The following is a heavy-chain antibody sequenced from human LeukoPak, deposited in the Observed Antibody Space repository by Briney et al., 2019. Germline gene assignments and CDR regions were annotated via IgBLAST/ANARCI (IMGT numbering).Heavy chain of an antibody. D-gene: IGHD6-19*01. J-gene: IGHJ4*02. CDR2: ISSSSSYI. V-gene: IGHV3-21*01. CDR3: ARVGLAASSGFPPFDY. Sequence: GGSLRLSCAASGFTFSSYSMNWVRQAPGKGLEWVSSISSSSSYIYYADSVKGRFTISRDNAKNSLYLQMNSLRAEDTAIYYCARVGLAASSGFPPFDYWGQGTLVTVSS. CDR1: GFTFSSYS.